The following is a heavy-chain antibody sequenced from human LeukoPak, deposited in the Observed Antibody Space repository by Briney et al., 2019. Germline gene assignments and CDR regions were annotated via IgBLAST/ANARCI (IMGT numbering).Heavy chain of an antibody. Sequence: ASVEVSCKASGYTFTGYYIHWVRQAPGQGLEWMGWLNPDGGGAYYAQSFQGRVTMTRDTSISTVYMELSSLRFDDTAVYYCARVGPIDYYYYPMDVWGQGTTVTVSS. J-gene: IGHJ6*02. CDR3: ARVGPIDYYYYPMDV. CDR1: GYTFTGYY. CDR2: LNPDGGGA. V-gene: IGHV1-2*02.